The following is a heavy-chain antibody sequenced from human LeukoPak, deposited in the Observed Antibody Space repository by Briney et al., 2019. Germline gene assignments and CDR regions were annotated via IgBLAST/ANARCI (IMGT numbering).Heavy chain of an antibody. CDR3: AKSGYSYGHLNYYYGVDV. CDR2: IKQDGSEK. V-gene: IGHV3-7*03. CDR1: GFTFSSYW. J-gene: IGHJ6*02. D-gene: IGHD5-18*01. Sequence: GGSLRLSCAASGFTFSSYWMSWVRQAPGKGLEWVANIKQDGSEKYYVDSVKGRFTISRDNAKNSLYLQMNSLRAEDTAVYYCAKSGYSYGHLNYYYGVDVWGQGTTVTVSS.